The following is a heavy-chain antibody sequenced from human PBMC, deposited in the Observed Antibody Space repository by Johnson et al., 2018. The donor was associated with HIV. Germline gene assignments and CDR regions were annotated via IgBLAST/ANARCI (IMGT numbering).Heavy chain of an antibody. CDR2: ISWNSGSI. CDR1: GFTFDDYA. D-gene: IGHD4-23*01. J-gene: IGHJ3*02. Sequence: VQLVESGGGLVQPGRSLRLSCAASGFTFDDYAMHWVRQAPGKGLEWVSGISWNSGSIGYADSVKGRFTISRDNAKNSLYLQMNSLRAEDTAVYYCAREGSTVVTSAFDIWGQGTMVTVSS. V-gene: IGHV3-9*01. CDR3: AREGSTVVTSAFDI.